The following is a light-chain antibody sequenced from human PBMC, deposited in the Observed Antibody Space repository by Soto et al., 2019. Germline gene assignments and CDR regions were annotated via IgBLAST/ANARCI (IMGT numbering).Light chain of an antibody. CDR3: SSYTRISTLYV. J-gene: IGLJ1*01. V-gene: IGLV2-14*01. Sequence: QSPPTLPVSALRSPGQAITISCPVTNSNVGGYTYVSWYQQHPGKAPELMIYEVSHRPSGVSNRFSGSKSDNTASLTISGLQAEDEADYYCSSYTRISTLYVCGTGTKVTVL. CDR2: EVS. CDR1: NSNVGGYTY.